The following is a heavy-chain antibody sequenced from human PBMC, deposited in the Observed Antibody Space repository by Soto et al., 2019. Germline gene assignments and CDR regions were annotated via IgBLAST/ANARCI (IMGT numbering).Heavy chain of an antibody. CDR3: ARDGTIAAAGNNWFDP. V-gene: IGHV3-30-3*01. CDR2: ISDDGDNR. Sequence: QVQLVESGGDVVQPGRSLRLSCTASGFTFSTYTMHWVRQSPGKGLEWLAFISDDGDNRYYAESVRGRFTISRDNSKNTLYLQMDSLRPEDTAVYYCARDGTIAAAGNNWFDPWGQGTLVTVSS. D-gene: IGHD6-13*01. CDR1: GFTFSTYT. J-gene: IGHJ5*02.